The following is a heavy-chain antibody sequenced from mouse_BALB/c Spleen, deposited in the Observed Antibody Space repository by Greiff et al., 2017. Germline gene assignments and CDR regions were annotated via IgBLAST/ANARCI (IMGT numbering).Heavy chain of an antibody. CDR2: INPSSGYT. CDR3: ARREYYRYDPYYAMDY. Sequence: VQRVESGAELARPGASVKMSCKASGYTFTSYTMHWVKQRPGQGLEWIGYINPSSGYTNYNQKFKDKATLTADKSSSTAYMQLSSLTSEDSAVYYCARREYYRYDPYYAMDYWGQGTSVTVSS. D-gene: IGHD2-14*01. J-gene: IGHJ4*01. V-gene: IGHV1-4*01. CDR1: GYTFTSYT.